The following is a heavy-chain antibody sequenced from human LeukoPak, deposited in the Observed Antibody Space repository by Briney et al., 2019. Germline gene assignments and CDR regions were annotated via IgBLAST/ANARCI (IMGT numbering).Heavy chain of an antibody. CDR2: INHSGST. Sequence: SETLSLTCAVYGGSFSGYYWGWIRQPPGKGLEWIGEINHSGSTNYNPSLKSRVTISVDTSKNQFSLKLSSVTAADTAVYYCARYYYGSGLDYWGQGTLVTVSS. CDR3: ARYYYGSGLDY. J-gene: IGHJ4*02. D-gene: IGHD3-10*01. V-gene: IGHV4-34*01. CDR1: GGSFSGYY.